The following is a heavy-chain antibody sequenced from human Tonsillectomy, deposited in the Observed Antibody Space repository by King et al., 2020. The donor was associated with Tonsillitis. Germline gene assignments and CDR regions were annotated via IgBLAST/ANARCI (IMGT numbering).Heavy chain of an antibody. D-gene: IGHD5-24*01. CDR2: IYPGDSDT. J-gene: IGHJ4*02. V-gene: IGHV5-51*01. CDR3: ARQEADGYSYFDY. Sequence: VQLVESGAEVKKPGESLKISCKGSEYSFTSYWIAWVRQMPGKGLEWMGIIYPGDSDTRYSPSFQGQVTFSADKSISTAYLQWSSLKASDTAMYYCARQEADGYSYFDYWGQGTLVTVS. CDR1: EYSFTSYW.